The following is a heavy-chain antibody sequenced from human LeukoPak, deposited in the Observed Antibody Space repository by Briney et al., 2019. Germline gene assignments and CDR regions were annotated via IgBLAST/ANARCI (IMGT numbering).Heavy chain of an antibody. J-gene: IGHJ4*02. CDR1: GFLFSTYA. D-gene: IGHD2-2*02. V-gene: IGHV3-23*01. CDR2: IGGSVGGA. CDR3: AKKGCTSISCYNNF. Sequence: GGSLRLSCEASGFLFSTYAMSWVRQAPGKGLEWVSAIGGSVGGAYYADSVKGRFTISRDNSKNTLYLQMNSLRAEDTAIYYCAKKGCTSISCYNNFWGQRILVTVSS.